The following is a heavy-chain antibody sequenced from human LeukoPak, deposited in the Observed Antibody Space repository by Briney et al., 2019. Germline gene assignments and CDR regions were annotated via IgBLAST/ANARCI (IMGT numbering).Heavy chain of an antibody. CDR2: IKQDGSEK. J-gene: IGHJ4*02. CDR3: ARDKVGGRFGAGSWVY. CDR1: GFTFSSYW. D-gene: IGHD3-10*01. V-gene: IGHV3-7*01. Sequence: GSLRLSCAASGFTFSSYWMSWVRQAPGKGLEWVANIKQDGSEKYYVDSVKGRFTISRDNAKNSLYLQMNSLRAEDTAVYYCARDKVGGRFGAGSWVYWGQGTLVTVSS.